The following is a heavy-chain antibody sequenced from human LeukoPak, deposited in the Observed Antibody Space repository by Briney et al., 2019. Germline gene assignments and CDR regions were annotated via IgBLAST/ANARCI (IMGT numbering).Heavy chain of an antibody. D-gene: IGHD2-2*01. CDR1: GGSISSSSYY. CDR3: ARHRQKRYCSSTSCPNHPFDY. J-gene: IGHJ4*02. CDR2: IYYSGST. V-gene: IGHV4-39*01. Sequence: SETLSLTCTVSGGSISSSSYYWGWIRQPPGKGLEWIGSIYYSGSTYYNPSLKSRVTISVDTSKNQFSLKLSSVTAADTAVYYCARHRQKRYCSSTSCPNHPFDYWGQGTLVTVS.